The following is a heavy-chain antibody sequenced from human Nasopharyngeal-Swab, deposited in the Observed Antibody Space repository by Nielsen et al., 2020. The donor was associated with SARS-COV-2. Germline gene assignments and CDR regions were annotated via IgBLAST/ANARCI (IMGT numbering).Heavy chain of an antibody. CDR1: GGSISSGDYY. CDR2: IYTSGTT. Sequence: LRLSCSVSGGSISSGDYYWSWIRQPAGKGLEWIGRIYTSGTTNYNPSLKSRVTISVDTSKNQFSLKLSSVTATDTAVYYCAREELGGDYNWFDPWGQGTLVTVSS. J-gene: IGHJ5*02. D-gene: IGHD4-17*01. CDR3: AREELGGDYNWFDP. V-gene: IGHV4-61*02.